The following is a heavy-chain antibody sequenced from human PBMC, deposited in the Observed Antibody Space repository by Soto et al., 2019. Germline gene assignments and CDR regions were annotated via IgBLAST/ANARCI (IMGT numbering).Heavy chain of an antibody. V-gene: IGHV3-21*01. J-gene: IGHJ4*02. Sequence: EVQLVESGGGLVKSGGSLRLSCAASGFTFSSCSMNWVRQAPGKGLEWVSSISSSGSYIYYADSLKGRFTISRDNAKNSMFLQMNSLKAEDTAVYYCARSRYYRDYIDYWGPGTLVTVSS. CDR1: GFTFSSCS. CDR2: ISSSGSYI. CDR3: ARSRYYRDYIDY. D-gene: IGHD3-22*01.